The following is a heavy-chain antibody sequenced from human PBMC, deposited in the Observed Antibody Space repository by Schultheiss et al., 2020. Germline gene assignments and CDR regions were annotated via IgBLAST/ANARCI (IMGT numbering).Heavy chain of an antibody. D-gene: IGHD3-10*01. Sequence: GGSLRLSCAASGFTFSSYAMHWVRQAPGKGLEWVAVISYDGSNKYYADSVKGRFTISRDNSKNTLYLQMNSLRAEDTAVYYCARDYGYGSGENGMDVWGQGTTVNGYS. V-gene: IGHV3-30-3*01. CDR1: GFTFSSYA. CDR3: ARDYGYGSGENGMDV. CDR2: ISYDGSNK. J-gene: IGHJ6*02.